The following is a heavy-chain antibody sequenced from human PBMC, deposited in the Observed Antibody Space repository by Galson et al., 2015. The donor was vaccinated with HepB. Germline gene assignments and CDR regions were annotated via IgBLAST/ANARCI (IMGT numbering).Heavy chain of an antibody. Sequence: SLRLSCAASGFTFSNAWMSWVRQAPGKGLEWVGRIKSKTDGGTTDYAAPVKGRFTISRDDSKNTLYLQMNSLKTEDTAVYYCTSGIVVDDAFDIWGQGTMVTVSS. CDR3: TSGIVVDDAFDI. CDR1: GFTFSNAW. CDR2: IKSKTDGGTT. V-gene: IGHV3-15*01. J-gene: IGHJ3*02. D-gene: IGHD3-22*01.